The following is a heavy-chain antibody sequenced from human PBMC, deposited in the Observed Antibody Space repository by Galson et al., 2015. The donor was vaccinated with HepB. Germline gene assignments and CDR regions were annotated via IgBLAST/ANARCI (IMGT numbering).Heavy chain of an antibody. Sequence: SGAEVKKPGESLQISCKGSGYSFTSYWIGWVRLMPGKGLEWMGIIHPGDSRTRYSPSFQGQVTISADKSINTVYLQWPSLRASDTAMYYCGRRSNNYYAMDVWGQGTTITVSS. D-gene: IGHD2-15*01. CDR1: GYSFTSYW. J-gene: IGHJ6*02. CDR2: IHPGDSRT. CDR3: GRRSNNYYAMDV. V-gene: IGHV5-51*01.